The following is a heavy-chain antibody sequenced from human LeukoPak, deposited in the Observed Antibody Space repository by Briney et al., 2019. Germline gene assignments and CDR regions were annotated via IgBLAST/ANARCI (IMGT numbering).Heavy chain of an antibody. V-gene: IGHV3-23*01. J-gene: IGHJ4*02. CDR2: IKGGGGDP. CDR3: AQGGHDFNPFYY. D-gene: IGHD2-21*02. Sequence: GGSLRLSCAASGFTFSTYAMGWVRQAPGEGLEWVSSIKGGGGDPFYADSVRGRFTISRDKSKNTLYLQLNSLRPEDTAVYFCAQGGHDFNPFYYWGQGTLVTVSS. CDR1: GFTFSTYA.